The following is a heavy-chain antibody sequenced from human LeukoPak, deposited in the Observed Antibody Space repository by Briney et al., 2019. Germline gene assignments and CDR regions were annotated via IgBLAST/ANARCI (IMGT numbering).Heavy chain of an antibody. CDR3: ARLSDILTTYDY. D-gene: IGHD3-9*01. Sequence: SETLSLTCAVYGGSFSGYYWSWIRQPPGKGLEWIGEINHSGSTNYNPSPKSRVSISVDTSKNQFSLKLSAVTAADTAVYYCARLSDILTTYDYWGQGTLVTVSS. CDR2: INHSGST. V-gene: IGHV4-34*01. J-gene: IGHJ4*02. CDR1: GGSFSGYY.